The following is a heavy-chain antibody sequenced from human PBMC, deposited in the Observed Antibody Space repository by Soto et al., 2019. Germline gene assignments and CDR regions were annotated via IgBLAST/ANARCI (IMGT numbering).Heavy chain of an antibody. D-gene: IGHD5-12*01. V-gene: IGHV4-30-4*01. J-gene: IGHJ5*02. CDR2: IYYDGNS. CDR3: ASARRWLPRGPNNWLDL. CDR1: GGSINSGDYY. Sequence: SETLSLTCTVSGGSINSGDYYWTWVRQPPGKGLEWIGYIYYDGNSQHNPSLKSRVTMSIDTSKDQFSLNLSSLTAADTAVYYCASARRWLPRGPNNWLDLWGQGTQVTFYS.